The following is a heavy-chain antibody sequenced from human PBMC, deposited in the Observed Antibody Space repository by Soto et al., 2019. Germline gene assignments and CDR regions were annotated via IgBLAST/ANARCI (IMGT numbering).Heavy chain of an antibody. CDR2: IYYTGSA. V-gene: IGHV4-30-4*01. Sequence: SETLSLTCAVSGCSISSADYYWSWIRQPPGKGLEWIGYIYYTGSAYYNPSLKSRVTMSVDTSKNQFSLKVTSVTAADTAVYYCASGGSSNWFDPWGQGTLVTVSS. D-gene: IGHD1-26*01. CDR3: ASGGSSNWFDP. CDR1: GCSISSADYY. J-gene: IGHJ5*02.